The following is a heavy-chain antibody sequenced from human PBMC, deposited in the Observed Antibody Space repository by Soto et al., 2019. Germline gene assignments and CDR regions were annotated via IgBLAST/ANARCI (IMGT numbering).Heavy chain of an antibody. D-gene: IGHD3-16*02. CDR3: SKDGGSYDYIWGSYQGYYFDY. CDR2: ISGSGGST. V-gene: IGHV3-23*01. J-gene: IGHJ4*02. Sequence: GGSLGLSCAASGFTFSSYAMSWVRQAPGKGLEWVSAISGSGGSTYYADSVKGRFTISRDNSKNTLYLQMNSLRAEDTAVYYCSKDGGSYDYIWGSYQGYYFDYWGQGTLVTVSS. CDR1: GFTFSSYA.